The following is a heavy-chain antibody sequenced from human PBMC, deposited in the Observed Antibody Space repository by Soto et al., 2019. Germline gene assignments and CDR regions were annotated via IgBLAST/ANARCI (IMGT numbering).Heavy chain of an antibody. CDR3: ARGGYCGGSSCYSGPNWFDP. J-gene: IGHJ5*02. D-gene: IGHD2-2*01. V-gene: IGHV1-8*01. Sequence: ASVKVSCKASGYTFTSYDINWVRQATGQGLEWMGWMNPNSGNTGYAQKFQGRVTMTRNTSISTAYMELSSLRSEDTAVYYCARGGYCGGSSCYSGPNWFDPWGQGSLVTVSS. CDR2: MNPNSGNT. CDR1: GYTFTSYD.